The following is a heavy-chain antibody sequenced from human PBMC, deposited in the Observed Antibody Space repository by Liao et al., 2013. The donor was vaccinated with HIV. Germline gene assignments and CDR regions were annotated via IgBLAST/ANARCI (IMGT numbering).Heavy chain of an antibody. V-gene: IGHV4-59*02. CDR3: ARAVAAGAYGFDF. J-gene: IGHJ3*01. Sequence: QVQLQESGPGLAKPSETLSLTCTVSGGSVNGSFWAWIRQPPGKGLEWVAHMSYTGSTHFNPSLKSRVIMSVDSAKNQFSLRLTSVTAADSAIYFCARAVAAGAYGFDFWGQGTVVTVSS. CDR1: GGSVNGSF. CDR2: MSYTGST. D-gene: IGHD6-13*01.